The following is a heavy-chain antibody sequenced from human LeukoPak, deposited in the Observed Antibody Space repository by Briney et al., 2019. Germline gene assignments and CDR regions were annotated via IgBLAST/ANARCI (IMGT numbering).Heavy chain of an antibody. D-gene: IGHD2-15*01. CDR1: GFTFGDYA. CDR2: IRSKAYGGTT. Sequence: GRSLRLSCTASGFTFGDYAMSWFRQAPGKGLEWVGFIRSKAYGGTTEYAASVKGRFTISRDDSKSIAYLQMNSLKTEDTAVYYCTGELGYCSGGSCYWGQGTLVTVSS. J-gene: IGHJ4*02. V-gene: IGHV3-49*03. CDR3: TGELGYCSGGSCY.